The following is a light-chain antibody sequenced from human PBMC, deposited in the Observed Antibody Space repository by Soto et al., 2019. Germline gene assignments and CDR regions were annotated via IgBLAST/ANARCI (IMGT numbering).Light chain of an antibody. CDR3: SAYAGSIYV. CDR1: SSDVGRYNH. V-gene: IGLV2-8*01. CDR2: DVN. Sequence: QSALTQPPSASGSPGQSVTISCTGTSSDVGRYNHVSRYQQHPGKAPNLMIFDVNKRPSGVPDRFSGSKSGNTASLTVSGLQAEDEADYYCSAYAGSIYVFGSGTKVTVL. J-gene: IGLJ1*01.